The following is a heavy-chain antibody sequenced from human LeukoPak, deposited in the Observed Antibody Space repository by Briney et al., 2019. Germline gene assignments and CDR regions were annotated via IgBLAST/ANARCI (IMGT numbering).Heavy chain of an antibody. D-gene: IGHD3-10*01. CDR1: GGSISSSSYY. CDR3: ASSPFGELSYYFDY. Sequence: SETLSLTCTVSGGSISSSSYYWGWIRQPPGKGLEWIGSIYYSGSTYYNPSLKSRVTISVDTSKNQFSLELSSVTAADTAVYYCASSPFGELSYYFDYWGQGTLVTVSS. V-gene: IGHV4-39*07. CDR2: IYYSGST. J-gene: IGHJ4*02.